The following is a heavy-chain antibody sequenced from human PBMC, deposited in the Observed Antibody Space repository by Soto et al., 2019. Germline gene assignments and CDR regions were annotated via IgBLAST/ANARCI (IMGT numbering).Heavy chain of an antibody. CDR2: INPNSGGT. CDR1: GYTFTGYY. CDR3: ARDLWELLTRYYYYGMDV. D-gene: IGHD1-26*01. J-gene: IGHJ6*02. Sequence: GASVKVSCKASGYTFTGYYMHWVRQAPGQGLEWMGWINPNSGGTNYAQKFQGRVTMTRDTSISTACMELSRLRSDDTAVYYCARDLWELLTRYYYYGMDVWGQGTTVTVSS. V-gene: IGHV1-2*02.